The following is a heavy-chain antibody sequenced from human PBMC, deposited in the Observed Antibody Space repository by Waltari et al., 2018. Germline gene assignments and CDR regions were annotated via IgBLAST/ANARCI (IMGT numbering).Heavy chain of an antibody. D-gene: IGHD6-6*01. CDR1: GFPFSSYW. CDR2: INSDGSST. Sequence: EVQLVESGGGLVPPGGSLRLSCAASGFPFSSYWMHWVRQAPGKGRVWVSRINSDGSSTSYADSVKGRFTISRDNAKNTLYLQMNSLRAEDTAVYYCAMSIAALDFDHWGQGTLVTVSS. V-gene: IGHV3-74*01. J-gene: IGHJ4*02. CDR3: AMSIAALDFDH.